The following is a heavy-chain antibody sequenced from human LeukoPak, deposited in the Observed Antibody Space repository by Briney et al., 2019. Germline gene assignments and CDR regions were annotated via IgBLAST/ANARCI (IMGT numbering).Heavy chain of an antibody. J-gene: IGHJ4*02. CDR2: IYFSGST. D-gene: IGHD6-25*01. Sequence: SETLSLTCTVSGGSISSYYWSWIRQPPGKGLEWIGYIYFSGSTNYNPSLKSRVTISVDTSENQFSLKLTSVTAADTAVYYCARGPYSSGWHSPLDYWGQGALVTVSS. V-gene: IGHV4-59*01. CDR3: ARGPYSSGWHSPLDY. CDR1: GGSISSYY.